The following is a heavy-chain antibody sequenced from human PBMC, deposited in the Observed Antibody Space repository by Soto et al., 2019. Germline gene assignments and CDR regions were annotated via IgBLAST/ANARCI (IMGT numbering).Heavy chain of an antibody. CDR3: ARESGYSYAPIDY. CDR2: VSSSSSTI. J-gene: IGHJ4*02. Sequence: EVQLVESGGGLVQPGGSLRLSCAASGFTFSSYSMNWVRQAPGKGLEWVSYVSSSSSTIYYADSVKGRFTISRDSATNSLYLQMNLLRDEDTAVYYCARESGYSYAPIDYWGQGPLVTVA. V-gene: IGHV3-48*02. D-gene: IGHD5-18*01. CDR1: GFTFSSYS.